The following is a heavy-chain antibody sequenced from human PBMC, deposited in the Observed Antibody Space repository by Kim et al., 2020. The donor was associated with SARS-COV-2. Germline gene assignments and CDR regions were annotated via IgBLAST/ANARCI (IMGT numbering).Heavy chain of an antibody. V-gene: IGHV3-15*01. J-gene: IGHJ4*02. D-gene: IGHD3-16*01. CDR2: R. Sequence: RDYAATVKGRFTISREDSKNMVYLQMNSLKIEDTAVYYCTTGGLAYFSDFWGQGTLVTVSS. CDR3: TTGGLAYFSDF.